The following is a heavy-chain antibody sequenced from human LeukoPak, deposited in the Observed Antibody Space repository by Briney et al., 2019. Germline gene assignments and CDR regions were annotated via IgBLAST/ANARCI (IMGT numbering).Heavy chain of an antibody. CDR1: GFTFSSYN. CDR2: ISSSSSTI. J-gene: IGHJ6*02. Sequence: PGGSLRLSCAASGFTFSSYNMNWVRQAPGKGLEWVSYISSSSSTIYYADSVKGRFTISRDNAKNSLYLQMNSLRAEDTAVYYCARSYYGSGTSYGMDVWGQGTTVTVSS. V-gene: IGHV3-48*01. CDR3: ARSYYGSGTSYGMDV. D-gene: IGHD3-10*01.